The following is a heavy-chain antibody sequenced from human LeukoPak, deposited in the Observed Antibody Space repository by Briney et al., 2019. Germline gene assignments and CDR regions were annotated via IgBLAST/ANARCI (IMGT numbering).Heavy chain of an antibody. D-gene: IGHD3-10*01. V-gene: IGHV4-34*01. J-gene: IGHJ4*02. CDR2: INHSGST. CDR3: ARAGWFGELYGPLDY. CDR1: GGSFSGYY. Sequence: PSETLSLTCAMYGGSFSGYYWSWIRQAPGKGLEWIGEINHSGSTNYNPSLKSRVTISVDTSKNQFSLKLRSVTAADTAVYFCARAGWFGELYGPLDYWGQGTLVTVSS.